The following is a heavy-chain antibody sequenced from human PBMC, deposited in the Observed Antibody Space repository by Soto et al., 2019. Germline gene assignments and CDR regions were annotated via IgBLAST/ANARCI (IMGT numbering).Heavy chain of an antibody. D-gene: IGHD3-22*01. V-gene: IGHV3-33*01. CDR2: IWYDGSNK. CDR3: ARDWYYYDSFPYYGMDV. CDR1: GFTFSSYG. Sequence: PGGSLRLSCAASGFTFSSYGMHWVRQAPGKGLEWVAVIWYDGSNKYYADSVKGRFTISRDNSKNTLYLQMNSLRAEDTAVYYCARDWYYYDSFPYYGMDVWGQGTTVTVSS. J-gene: IGHJ6*02.